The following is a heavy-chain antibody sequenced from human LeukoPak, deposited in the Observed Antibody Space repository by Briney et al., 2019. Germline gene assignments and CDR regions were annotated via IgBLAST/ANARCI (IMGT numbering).Heavy chain of an antibody. CDR2: INTNTGNP. CDR1: GYSFTSYD. CDR3: ARDYGDYAFGY. Sequence: ASVKVSCKASGYSFTSYDINWVRQATGQGLEWMGWINTNTGNPTYAQGFTGRFVFSLDTSVSTAYLQISSLKAEDTAVYYCARDYGDYAFGYWGQGTLVTVSS. J-gene: IGHJ4*02. D-gene: IGHD4-17*01. V-gene: IGHV7-4-1*02.